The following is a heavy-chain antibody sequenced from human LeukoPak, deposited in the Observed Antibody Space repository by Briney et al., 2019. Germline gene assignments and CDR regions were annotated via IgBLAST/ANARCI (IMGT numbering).Heavy chain of an antibody. CDR2: IYYSGST. Sequence: ASETLSLTCTVSGGSISSSSYYWGWIRQPPGKGLEWIGSIYYSGSTYYNPSLKSRVTISVDTSKNQFSLKLSSVTAADTAVYYCARLADDSSGPDAFDIWGQGTMVTVSS. CDR3: ARLADDSSGPDAFDI. J-gene: IGHJ3*02. CDR1: GGSISSSSYY. D-gene: IGHD3-22*01. V-gene: IGHV4-39*01.